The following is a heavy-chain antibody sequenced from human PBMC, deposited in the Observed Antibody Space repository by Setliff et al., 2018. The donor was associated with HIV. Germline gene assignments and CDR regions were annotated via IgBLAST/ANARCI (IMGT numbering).Heavy chain of an antibody. J-gene: IGHJ4*02. D-gene: IGHD2-8*02. CDR3: AKESTRWASTGWPLDN. CDR1: GFTFSTYG. V-gene: IGHV3-30*18. CDR2: VSHNGIVQ. Sequence: GGSLRLSCAASGFTFSTYGMHWVRQAPGKGLEWVAVVSHNGIVQYYADSMKGRFTISRDNSKNTLYLEVNGLRTEDTAMYYCAKESTRWASTGWPLDNWGQGTLVTVSS.